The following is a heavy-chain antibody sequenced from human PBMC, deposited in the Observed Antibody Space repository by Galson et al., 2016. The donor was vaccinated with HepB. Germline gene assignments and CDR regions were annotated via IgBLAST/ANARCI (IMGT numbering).Heavy chain of an antibody. CDR2: ISYDGTNK. CDR1: GFTFRSSA. D-gene: IGHD3/OR15-3a*01. Sequence: SLRLSCAASGFTFRSSAMHWLRQAPGRGLEWMALISYDGTNKYYADSVKGRFTISRDNSKNTLYLQMNSLRVEDTAMCYCAKQAGAYLFWTGYTVTYFDYWGQGALVIVSS. CDR3: AKQAGAYLFWTGYTVTYFDY. J-gene: IGHJ4*02. V-gene: IGHV3-30*18.